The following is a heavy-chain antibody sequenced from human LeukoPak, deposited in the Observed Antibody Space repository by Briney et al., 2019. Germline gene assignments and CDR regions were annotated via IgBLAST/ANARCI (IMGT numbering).Heavy chain of an antibody. CDR1: GFTFSDYY. V-gene: IGHV3-11*06. CDR3: ARDQGENYDSSGYYPY. Sequence: GGSLRLSCAASGFTFSDYYMSWIRQAPGKGLEWVSYISGSSSSTNYADSVKGRFTISRDNAKNSLYLQMNSLRADDTAVYYCARDQGENYDSSGYYPYWGQGTLVTVSS. CDR2: ISGSSSST. D-gene: IGHD3-22*01. J-gene: IGHJ4*02.